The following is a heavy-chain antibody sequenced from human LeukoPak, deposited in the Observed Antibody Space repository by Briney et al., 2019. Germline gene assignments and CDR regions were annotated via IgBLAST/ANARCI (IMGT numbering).Heavy chain of an antibody. CDR1: GGSISSSY. CDR2: IYYSGTT. V-gene: IGHV4-59*01. Sequence: SETLSLTCTVSGGSISSSYWTWIRQPPGKGLEWLGYIYYSGTTDYNPSLRSRVTISVDTPKNQFSLKLSSVTAADTAVYYCARDFAVTTAYYYGVDVWGQGITVTVSS. D-gene: IGHD4-17*01. CDR3: ARDFAVTTAYYYGVDV. J-gene: IGHJ6*02.